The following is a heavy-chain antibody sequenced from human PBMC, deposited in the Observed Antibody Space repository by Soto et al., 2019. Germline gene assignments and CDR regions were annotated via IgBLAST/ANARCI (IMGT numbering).Heavy chain of an antibody. D-gene: IGHD6-13*01. CDR1: GGSISSYY. Sequence: SETLSLTCTVSGGSISSYYWSWIRQPPGKGLEWIGYIYYSGSTNYNPSLKSRVTISVDTSKNQFSLKLSSVAAADTAVYYCARVHSSSWSLYYYYMDVWGKGTTVTVSS. J-gene: IGHJ6*03. CDR2: IYYSGST. V-gene: IGHV4-59*01. CDR3: ARVHSSSWSLYYYYMDV.